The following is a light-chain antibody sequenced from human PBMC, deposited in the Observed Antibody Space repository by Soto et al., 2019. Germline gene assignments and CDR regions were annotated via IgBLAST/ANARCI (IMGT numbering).Light chain of an antibody. V-gene: IGKV3-20*01. CDR3: QQYGSSGT. Sequence: EIVWTQSPGTLSLSPGERATLSCRASQSVSNNYLAWYQQKPGQAPRLLIYGASNRATGIPDRFSGSGSGTDFTRTISRLEHEDFAVYYCQQYGSSGTFGQGTKLEIK. CDR2: GAS. J-gene: IGKJ1*01. CDR1: QSVSNNY.